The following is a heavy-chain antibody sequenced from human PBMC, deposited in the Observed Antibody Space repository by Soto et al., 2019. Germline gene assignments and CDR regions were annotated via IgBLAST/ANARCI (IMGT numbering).Heavy chain of an antibody. D-gene: IGHD6-19*01. Sequence: PGGSLSLSCAASGFTFSSYAMSWVRQAPGKGLEWVSGISGSGGNTFYAESMKGRFTISRDNSKNTLYLQMYSLRAEDTALYYCAKYGASGWYTTSWFDPWGQGTLVTVSS. J-gene: IGHJ5*02. CDR3: AKYGASGWYTTSWFDP. CDR1: GFTFSSYA. V-gene: IGHV3-23*01. CDR2: ISGSGGNT.